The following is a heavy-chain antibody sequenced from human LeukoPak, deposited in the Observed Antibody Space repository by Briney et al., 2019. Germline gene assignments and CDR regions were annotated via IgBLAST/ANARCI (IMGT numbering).Heavy chain of an antibody. V-gene: IGHV3-48*04. CDR1: GFTFSSYS. Sequence: PGGSLRLSCAASGFTFSSYSMNWVRQAPGKGLEWISYISSSGSTIYYADSVRGRFTISRDNAKNSLYLQMSSLRAEDTAVYYCARVPSSGWELDNWGQGALVTVSS. CDR3: ARVPSSGWELDN. J-gene: IGHJ4*02. D-gene: IGHD6-19*01. CDR2: ISSSGSTI.